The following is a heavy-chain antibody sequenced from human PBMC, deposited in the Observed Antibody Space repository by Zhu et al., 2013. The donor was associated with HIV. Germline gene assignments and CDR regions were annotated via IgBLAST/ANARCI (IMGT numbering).Heavy chain of an antibody. CDR1: GGSFSGYY. Sequence: QVQLQQWGAGLLKPSETLSLTCAVYGGSFSGYYWSWIRQPPGKGLEWIGEINHSGSTNYNPSLKSRVTISVDTSKNQFSLKLSSVTAADTAVYYCAREVITLVQGGDDAFDLWGQGTMVTVSS. J-gene: IGHJ3*01. CDR3: AREVITLVQGGDDAFDL. V-gene: IGHV4-34*01. D-gene: IGHD3-10*01. CDR2: INHSGST.